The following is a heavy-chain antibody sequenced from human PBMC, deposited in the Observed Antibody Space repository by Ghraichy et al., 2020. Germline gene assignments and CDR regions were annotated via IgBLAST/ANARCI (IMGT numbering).Heavy chain of an antibody. CDR3: AKLGVGATTDWYFDL. Sequence: LSLTCAASGFTFTTYAMSWVRQAPGKGLEWVSHISGSGGYTYYADSVKGRFTISRDNSKNTLYLQMNSLRAEDTAVYYCAKLGVGATTDWYFDLWGRGTLVTVSS. D-gene: IGHD1-26*01. CDR2: ISGSGGYT. J-gene: IGHJ2*01. V-gene: IGHV3-23*01. CDR1: GFTFTTYA.